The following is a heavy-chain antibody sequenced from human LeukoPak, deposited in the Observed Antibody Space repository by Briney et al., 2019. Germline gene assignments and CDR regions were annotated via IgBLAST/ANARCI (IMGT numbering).Heavy chain of an antibody. V-gene: IGHV3-21*01. CDR2: ISSSSSYI. CDR1: GFTFSSYG. Sequence: PGGSLRLSCAASGFTFSSYGMHWVRQAPGKGLEWVSSISSSSSYIYYADSVKGRFTISRDNAKNSLYLQMNSLRAEDTAVYYCARDEPTYYYDSSGYHDAFDIWGQGTMVTVSS. J-gene: IGHJ3*02. CDR3: ARDEPTYYYDSSGYHDAFDI. D-gene: IGHD3-22*01.